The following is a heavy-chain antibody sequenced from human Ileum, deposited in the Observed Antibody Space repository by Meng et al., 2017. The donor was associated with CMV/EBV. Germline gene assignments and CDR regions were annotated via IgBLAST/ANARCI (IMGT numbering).Heavy chain of an antibody. V-gene: IGHV4-39*07. Sequence: QVQPREPGPGLVKPSDTLSLTCTVSGGSISSSNYYWDWIRQPPGKGLEWIGSISYRGTTYYSPSLKSRITISLDTSNNQFSLRLTSVTAADSAVYYCAIRPLSWFDPWGQGTLVTVSS. CDR2: ISYRGTT. J-gene: IGHJ5*02. CDR1: GGSISSSNYY. CDR3: AIRPLSWFDP.